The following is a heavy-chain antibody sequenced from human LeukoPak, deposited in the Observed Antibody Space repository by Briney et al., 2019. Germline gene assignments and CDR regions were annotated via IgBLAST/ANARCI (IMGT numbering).Heavy chain of an antibody. J-gene: IGHJ4*02. CDR1: GFTFSSYE. CDR3: ARVTLYYYDSSGYPDY. D-gene: IGHD3-22*01. V-gene: IGHV3-48*03. Sequence: GGSLRLSCAASGFTFSSYEMNWVRQAPGKGLEWVSYISSSGSTIYYADSVKGRFTISRDNAKNSLYLQMNSLRAEDTAVYYCARVTLYYYDSSGYPDYWGQGTLVTVSS. CDR2: ISSSGSTI.